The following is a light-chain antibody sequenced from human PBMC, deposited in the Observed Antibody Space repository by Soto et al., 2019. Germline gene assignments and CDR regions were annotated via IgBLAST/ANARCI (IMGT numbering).Light chain of an antibody. CDR1: SGHSSYI. CDR3: GTWDSNTHV. V-gene: IGLV4-60*02. Sequence: QSVLTQSASASASLGSSVKLTCTLSSGHSSYIIAWHQQQPGEAPRYLMKLEGSGSYNKGSGVPDRFSGSSSGADRYLTSSYLQFEDEADYYCGTWDSNTHVFGGGTQLTVL. J-gene: IGLJ3*02. CDR2: LEGSGSY.